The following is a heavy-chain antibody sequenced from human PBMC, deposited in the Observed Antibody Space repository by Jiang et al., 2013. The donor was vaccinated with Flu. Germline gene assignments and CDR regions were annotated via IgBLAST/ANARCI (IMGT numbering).Heavy chain of an antibody. CDR3: ARVCSSSWDCVGRRWFDP. CDR1: GYTFTSYG. J-gene: IGHJ5*02. CDR2: ISAYNGNT. V-gene: IGHV1-18*01. Sequence: GAEVKKPGASVKVSCKASGYTFTSYGISWVRQAPGQGLEWMGWISAYNGNTNYAQKLQGRVTMTTDTSTSTAYMELRSLRSDDTAVYYCARVCSSSWDCVGRRWFDPWGQGTLVTVSS. D-gene: IGHD6-13*01.